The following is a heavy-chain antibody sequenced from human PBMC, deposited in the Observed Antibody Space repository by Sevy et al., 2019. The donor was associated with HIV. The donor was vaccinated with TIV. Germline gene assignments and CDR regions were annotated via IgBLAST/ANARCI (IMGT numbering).Heavy chain of an antibody. CDR3: ARITMIVVDLPDY. D-gene: IGHD3-22*01. CDR1: GFIFSDYY. CDR2: ISSSGSTI. Sequence: GESLKISCAASGFIFSDYYMSWIRQAPGKGLEWVSYISSSGSTIYYADSVKGRFTISRDNAKNSLFLQMNSLRAEDTAMYYCARITMIVVDLPDYWGQGTLVTVSS. V-gene: IGHV3-11*01. J-gene: IGHJ4*02.